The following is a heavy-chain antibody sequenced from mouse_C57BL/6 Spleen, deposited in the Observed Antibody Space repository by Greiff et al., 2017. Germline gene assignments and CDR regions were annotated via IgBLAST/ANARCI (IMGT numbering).Heavy chain of an antibody. CDR2: IYPGDGDT. CDR3: ARGDYGTGAMDY. Sequence: QVQLQQSGAELVKPGASVKISCKASGYAFSSYWMNWVKQRPGKGLEWIGQIYPGDGDTNYNGKFKGKATLTADKSSSTAYMQLSSLTSEDSAVYFCARGDYGTGAMDYWGQGTSVTVSS. V-gene: IGHV1-80*01. J-gene: IGHJ4*01. CDR1: GYAFSSYW. D-gene: IGHD1-1*01.